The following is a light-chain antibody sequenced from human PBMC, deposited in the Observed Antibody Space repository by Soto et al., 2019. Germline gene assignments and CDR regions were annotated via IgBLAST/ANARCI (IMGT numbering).Light chain of an antibody. Sequence: EGVLTQSPGTLSLSPGERATLFCRASQSIRSNYVAWYQQKPGQAPRLLISGASSRATDIPDRFRGSGSGTDFTLTISRLEPEDFAVYYCQQYGSTRPYTFGQGTRLEIK. CDR2: GAS. V-gene: IGKV3-20*01. J-gene: IGKJ2*01. CDR3: QQYGSTRPYT. CDR1: QSIRSNY.